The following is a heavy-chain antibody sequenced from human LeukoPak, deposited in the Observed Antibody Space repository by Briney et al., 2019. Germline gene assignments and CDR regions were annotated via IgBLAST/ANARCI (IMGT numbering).Heavy chain of an antibody. CDR3: AKDVRPAQDYFDY. J-gene: IGHJ4*02. V-gene: IGHV3-23*01. CDR1: GFIFSSYA. Sequence: GRSVSLSCAACGFIFSSYAMRWVRQAPGKGREWVSANSGSGGSTYHADSVKGRCTISRDNSKNTLYLQMNSLRAEDTAVYYCAKDVRPAQDYFDYWGQGTLVTVSS. CDR2: NSGSGGST.